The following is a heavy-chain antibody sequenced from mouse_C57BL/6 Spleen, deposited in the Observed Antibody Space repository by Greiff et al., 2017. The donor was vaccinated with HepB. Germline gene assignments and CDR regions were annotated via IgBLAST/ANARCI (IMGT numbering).Heavy chain of an antibody. J-gene: IGHJ2*01. CDR3: ASPSTMVTTSADY. CDR2: IHPNSGST. D-gene: IGHD2-2*01. Sequence: VQLQQSGAELVKPGASVKLSCKASGYTFTSYWMHWVKQRPGQGLEWIGMIHPNSGSTNYNEKLKSKAKLTVDKSSSPAYMQLSNLTSEDSAVYYCASPSTMVTTSADYWGQGTTLTVSS. CDR1: GYTFTSYW. V-gene: IGHV1-64*01.